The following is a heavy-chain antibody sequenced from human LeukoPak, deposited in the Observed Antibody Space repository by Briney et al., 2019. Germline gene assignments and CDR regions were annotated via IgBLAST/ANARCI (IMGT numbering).Heavy chain of an antibody. CDR1: GFTFSSYS. Sequence: GGSLRLSCAASGFTFSSYSMNWVRQAPGKGLEWVSSISSSSSYIYYADSVKGRFTIPRDNAKNSLYLQMNSLRAEDTAVYYCARDFLYRGYYAPIDYWGQGTLVTVSS. V-gene: IGHV3-21*01. D-gene: IGHD3-22*01. CDR2: ISSSSSYI. CDR3: ARDFLYRGYYAPIDY. J-gene: IGHJ4*02.